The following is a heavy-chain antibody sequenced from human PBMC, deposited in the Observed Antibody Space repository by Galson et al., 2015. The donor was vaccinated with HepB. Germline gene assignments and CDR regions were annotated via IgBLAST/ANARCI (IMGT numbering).Heavy chain of an antibody. CDR3: ARDAGCSSTSCYGSRFDP. CDR2: ISYDGSNK. J-gene: IGHJ5*02. CDR1: GFTFSSYA. V-gene: IGHV3-30-3*01. D-gene: IGHD2-2*01. Sequence: SLRLSCAASGFTFSSYAMHWVRQAPGKGLEWVAVISYDGSNKYYADSVKGRFTISRDNSKNTLYLQMNSLKAEDTAVYYCARDAGCSSTSCYGSRFDPWGQGTLVTVS.